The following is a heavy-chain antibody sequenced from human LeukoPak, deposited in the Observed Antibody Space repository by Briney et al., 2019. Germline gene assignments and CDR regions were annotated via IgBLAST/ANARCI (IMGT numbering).Heavy chain of an antibody. D-gene: IGHD3-22*01. CDR1: GGTFSSYA. CDR2: INPIIGIA. CDR3: ARDLSHSSGWLFH. V-gene: IGHV1-69*04. J-gene: IGHJ4*02. Sequence: SVKVSCKASGGTFSSYAITWVRQAPGQGLEWMGRINPIIGIANYPQKFQGRVTMTRDTSTSTVYMELSSLRSEDTAVYYCARDLSHSSGWLFHWGQGTLVTVSS.